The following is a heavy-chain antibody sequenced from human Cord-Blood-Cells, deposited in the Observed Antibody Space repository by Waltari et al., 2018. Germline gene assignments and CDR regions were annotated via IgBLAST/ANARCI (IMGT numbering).Heavy chain of an antibody. CDR2: ISSRSSYI. CDR3: ARGRRSGSYWYFDL. CDR1: GFTFSSYS. J-gene: IGHJ2*01. D-gene: IGHD1-26*01. Sequence: EVQLVESGGGLVKPGGCLRLSCAAAGFTFSSYSMHWVRQAPGKGLEWVSSISSRSSYIYYADSVKGRFTISRDNAKNSLYLQMNSLRAEDTAVYYCARGRRSGSYWYFDLWGRGTLVTVSS. V-gene: IGHV3-21*01.